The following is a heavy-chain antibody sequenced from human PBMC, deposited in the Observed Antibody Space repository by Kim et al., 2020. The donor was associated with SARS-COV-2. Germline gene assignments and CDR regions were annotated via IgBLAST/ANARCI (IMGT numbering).Heavy chain of an antibody. J-gene: IGHJ4*02. D-gene: IGHD3-10*01. CDR2: ISGSGGST. CDR1: GFTFSSYA. V-gene: IGHV3-23*01. Sequence: GGSLRLSCAASGFTFSSYAMSWVRQAPGKGLEWVSAISGSGGSTYYADSVKGRFTISRDNSKNTLYLQMNSLRAEDTAAYYCAKAESPLLWFGELLSGAIDYGGQGTLVTVSS. CDR3: AKAESPLLWFGELLSGAIDY.